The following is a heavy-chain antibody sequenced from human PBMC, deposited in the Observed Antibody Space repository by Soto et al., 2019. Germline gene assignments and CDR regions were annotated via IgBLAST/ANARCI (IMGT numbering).Heavy chain of an antibody. CDR1: GGSVSSGSYY. Sequence: QVQLQESGPGLVKPSETLSLTCTVSGGSVSSGSYYWSWIRQPPGKGLEWIGYIYYSGSTNYNPSLKSRVTISVDTSKNQFSLKLSSVTAADTAVYYCARAYSSSSTNWYFDLWGRGTLVTVSS. V-gene: IGHV4-61*01. D-gene: IGHD6-6*01. J-gene: IGHJ2*01. CDR2: IYYSGST. CDR3: ARAYSSSSTNWYFDL.